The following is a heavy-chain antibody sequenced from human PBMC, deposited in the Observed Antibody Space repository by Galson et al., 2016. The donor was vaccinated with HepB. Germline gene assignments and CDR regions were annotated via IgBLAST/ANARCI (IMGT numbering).Heavy chain of an antibody. J-gene: IGHJ4*02. D-gene: IGHD6-13*01. Sequence: SLRLSCAASGFTFSRHGFHWVRQAPGKGLEWVSLIWSDGSNKYYADSVKGRFTISRDNSKKTLYLQMNSLRPEDTAVYYCARGSLIAAPAQFDYWGQGTLVTVSS. CDR2: IWSDGSNK. CDR3: ARGSLIAAPAQFDY. V-gene: IGHV3-33*01. CDR1: GFTFSRHG.